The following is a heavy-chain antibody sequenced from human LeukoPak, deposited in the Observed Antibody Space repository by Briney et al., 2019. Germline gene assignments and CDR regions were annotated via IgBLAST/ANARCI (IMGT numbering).Heavy chain of an antibody. Sequence: PSETLSLTCTVSGGSISSYYWSWIRQPAGKGLEWIGRIYTSGSTNYNPSLKSRVTMSVDTSKNQFSLKLSSVTAADTAVYYCARGGGSGSYYNWFDPWGQGTLVTVSS. D-gene: IGHD3-10*01. J-gene: IGHJ5*02. CDR1: GGSISSYY. CDR3: ARGGGSGSYYNWFDP. CDR2: IYTSGST. V-gene: IGHV4-4*07.